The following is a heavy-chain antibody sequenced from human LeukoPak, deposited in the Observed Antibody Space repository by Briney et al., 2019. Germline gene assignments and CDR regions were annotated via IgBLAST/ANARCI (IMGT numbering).Heavy chain of an antibody. CDR3: AAYYDFWSGQGGLYYGMDV. D-gene: IGHD3-3*01. Sequence: GGSLRLSCAASGFTFSSYAMSWVRQAPGKGLEWVSAISGSGGSTYYADSVKGRFTISRDNSKNTLYLQMNSLRAEDTAVYYCAAYYDFWSGQGGLYYGMDVWGQGTAVTVSS. V-gene: IGHV3-23*01. CDR1: GFTFSSYA. CDR2: ISGSGGST. J-gene: IGHJ6*02.